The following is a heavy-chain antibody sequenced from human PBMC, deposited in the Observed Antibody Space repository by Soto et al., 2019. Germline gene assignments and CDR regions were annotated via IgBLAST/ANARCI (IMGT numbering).Heavy chain of an antibody. V-gene: IGHV4-4*02. CDR3: ARDTHWGLGD. J-gene: IGHJ4*02. CDR2: IYHSGST. Sequence: QVQLQESCPGLVKPSETLSLTCAVSGDSISTHNWWSWVRQPPGKGLERIGEIYHSGSTNYNPSLKSRVAMSADRSKNQLSLRLNSVTAADTAVFFCARDTHWGLGDWGQGILVIVSS. CDR1: GDSISTHNW. D-gene: IGHD7-27*01.